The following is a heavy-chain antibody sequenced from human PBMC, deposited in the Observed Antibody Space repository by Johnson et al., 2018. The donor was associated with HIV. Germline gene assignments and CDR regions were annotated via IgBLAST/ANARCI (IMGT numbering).Heavy chain of an antibody. CDR2: ISYDGSNK. J-gene: IGHJ3*02. CDR1: GFTFSSYA. CDR3: TKVWGFYYGQYHDAFDI. Sequence: QVQLVESGGGVVQPGRSLRLSCAASGFTFSSYAMHWVRQAPGKGLEWVAVISYDGSNKYYADSVKGRITISRDNSKNTLYLQMNSLRPEDTAVYYCTKVWGFYYGQYHDAFDIWGQGTMVTVSS. V-gene: IGHV3-30*04. D-gene: IGHD3-10*01.